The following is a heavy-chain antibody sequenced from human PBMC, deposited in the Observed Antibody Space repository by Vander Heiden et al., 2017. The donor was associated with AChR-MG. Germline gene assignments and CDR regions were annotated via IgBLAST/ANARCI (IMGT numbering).Heavy chain of an antibody. CDR2: IKRKAYGGTT. V-gene: IGHV3-49*03. D-gene: IGHD1-26*01. Sequence: VQLVESGEALVQQGRSLSLACTTSGFTFRYYALSWFRQAPGKGLEWVGIIKRKAYGGTTEYAASVKGRFIISRDDSKSIAYLQMNSLKIEDTAVYYCTRDEYGQVGGCFFDYWGQGTLVTVSS. CDR1: GFTFRYYA. J-gene: IGHJ4*02. CDR3: TRDEYGQVGGCFFDY.